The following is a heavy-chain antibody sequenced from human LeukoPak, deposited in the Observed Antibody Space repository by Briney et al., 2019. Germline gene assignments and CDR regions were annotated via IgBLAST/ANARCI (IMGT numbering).Heavy chain of an antibody. CDR2: IYYSGST. J-gene: IGHJ3*02. D-gene: IGHD5-18*01. CDR3: ARRASGYSYEQDAFDI. V-gene: IGHV4-59*08. CDR1: GGSISSYY. Sequence: PSETLSLTCTVSGGSISSYYWSWIRQPPEKGLEWIGYIYYSGSTNYNPSLKSRVTISVDTSKNQFSLKLSSVTAADTAVYYCARRASGYSYEQDAFDIWGQGTMVTVSS.